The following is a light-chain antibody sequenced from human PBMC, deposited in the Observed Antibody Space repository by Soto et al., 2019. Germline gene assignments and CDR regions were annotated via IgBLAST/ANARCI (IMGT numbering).Light chain of an antibody. J-gene: IGKJ1*01. Sequence: IPMTQSPSSLSASVGDRITIVCRASQSIRSSLNWYQQNPGKAPKLLIHSVSILQSGVPSRFRGSGSGTDFTLTINSLQPEDFATYYCQQTYSTLWTFGQGTKVEIE. CDR1: QSIRSS. CDR2: SVS. V-gene: IGKV1-39*01. CDR3: QQTYSTLWT.